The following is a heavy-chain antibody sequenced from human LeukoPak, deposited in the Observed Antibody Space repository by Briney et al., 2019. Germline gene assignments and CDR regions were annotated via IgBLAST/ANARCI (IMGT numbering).Heavy chain of an antibody. Sequence: GGSLRLSCAASGFTFSDYYMSWIRQAPGKGLEWVSAISGSGGSTYYADSVKGRFTISRDNSKNTLYLQMNSLRAEDTAVYYCAELGITMIGGVWGKGTTVTISS. V-gene: IGHV3-23*01. CDR2: ISGSGGST. D-gene: IGHD3-10*02. CDR1: GFTFSDYY. CDR3: AELGITMIGGV. J-gene: IGHJ6*04.